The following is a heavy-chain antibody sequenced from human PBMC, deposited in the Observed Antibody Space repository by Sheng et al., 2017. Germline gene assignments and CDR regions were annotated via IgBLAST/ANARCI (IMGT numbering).Heavy chain of an antibody. CDR2: IIPLFGIA. CDR1: GGTFSSSYA. CDR3: ARGDCTSTSCYTTWFDP. D-gene: IGHD2-2*02. J-gene: IGHJ5*02. Sequence: VQLVQSGAEVKKPGSSVKVSCKASGGTFSSSYAISWVRQAPGQGLEWMGVIIPLFGIANYAQKFQGRVTITADESTSTAYLELSSLRSDDTAVYYCARGDCTSTSCYTTWFDPWGQGTLVTVSS. V-gene: IGHV1-69*01.